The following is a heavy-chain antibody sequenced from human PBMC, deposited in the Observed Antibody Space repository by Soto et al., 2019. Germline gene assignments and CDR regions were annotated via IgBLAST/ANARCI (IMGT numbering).Heavy chain of an antibody. CDR3: AKVEARIAVAGIDY. CDR1: GFTFSSYG. V-gene: IGHV3-30*18. CDR2: ISYDGSNK. Sequence: QVQLVESGGGVVQPGRSLRLSCAASGFTFSSYGMHWVRQAPGKGLEWVAVISYDGSNKYYADSVKGRFTISRDNSKNTLYLQMNSLRAEDTAVYYWAKVEARIAVAGIDYWGQGTLVTVSS. J-gene: IGHJ4*02. D-gene: IGHD6-19*01.